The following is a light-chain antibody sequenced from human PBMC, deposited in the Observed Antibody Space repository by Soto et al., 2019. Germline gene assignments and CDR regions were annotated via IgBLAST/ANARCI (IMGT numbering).Light chain of an antibody. CDR3: QSYDSSLSGHYV. CDR1: SSNIGAGYD. J-gene: IGLJ1*01. V-gene: IGLV1-40*01. CDR2: GNS. Sequence: QSALTQPASVSGAPGQRVTISCTGSSSNIGAGYDVPWYQQLPGTAPKLLIYGNSNRPSGVPDRFSGSKSGTSASLAITGRQAEDEADYYCQSYDSSLSGHYVFGTGTKLTVL.